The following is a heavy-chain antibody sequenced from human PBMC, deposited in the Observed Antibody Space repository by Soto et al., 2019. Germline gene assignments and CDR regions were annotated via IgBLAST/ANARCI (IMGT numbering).Heavy chain of an antibody. CDR2: INHSGST. J-gene: IGHJ3*02. CDR3: ASPMVRGVMGAFDI. V-gene: IGHV4-34*01. Sequence: QVQLQQWGAGLLKPSETLSLTCAVYGGSFSGYYWSWIRQPPGKGLEWIGEINHSGSTNYNPSLKSRVTISVDTSKNQFSLKLSSVTAADTAVYYCASPMVRGVMGAFDIWGQGTMVTVSS. CDR1: GGSFSGYY. D-gene: IGHD3-10*01.